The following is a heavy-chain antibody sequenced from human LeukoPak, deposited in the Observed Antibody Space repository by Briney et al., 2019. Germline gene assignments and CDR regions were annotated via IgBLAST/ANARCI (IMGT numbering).Heavy chain of an antibody. CDR3: ARAEVTAGTEYFDL. CDR2: IYYSGSA. D-gene: IGHD6-19*01. Sequence: SETLSLTCNVSGGSISSGDYFWSWIRQPPGKGLEWIGYIYYSGSAYYSPSLRGRFTISVDTSENQFSLKLSSVTATDTAVYYCARAEVTAGTEYFDLWGRGTLVTVSS. V-gene: IGHV4-30-4*01. J-gene: IGHJ2*01. CDR1: GGSISSGDYF.